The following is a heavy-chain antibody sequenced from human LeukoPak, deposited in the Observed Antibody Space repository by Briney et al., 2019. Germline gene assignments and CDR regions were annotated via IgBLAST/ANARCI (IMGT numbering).Heavy chain of an antibody. J-gene: IGHJ4*02. CDR2: ISGSGGST. D-gene: IGHD3-22*01. CDR3: AKGSYYYDSSGYSPIY. CDR1: GFTFSSYA. V-gene: IGHV3-23*01. Sequence: GGSLRLSCAAYGFTFSSYAMSWVRQAPGKGLEWVSAISGSGGSTYYADSVKGRFTISRDNSKNTLYLQMNSLRAEDTAVYYCAKGSYYYDSSGYSPIYWGQGTLVTVSS.